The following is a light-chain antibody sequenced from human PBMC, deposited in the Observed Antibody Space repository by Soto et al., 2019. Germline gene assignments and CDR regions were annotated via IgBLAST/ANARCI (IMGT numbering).Light chain of an antibody. CDR1: QSVLYSSNNKSY. CDR3: QQYYNTPYT. Sequence: DIVMTQFPDSLTVPLGERATINCKSSQSVLYSSNNKSYLAWYQHKPGQPPKVLIYWASTRESGVPDRFVGSGSETDFTLTISSLQAGDEAIYHCQQYYNTPYTFGQGTTLEIK. V-gene: IGKV4-1*01. CDR2: WAS. J-gene: IGKJ2*01.